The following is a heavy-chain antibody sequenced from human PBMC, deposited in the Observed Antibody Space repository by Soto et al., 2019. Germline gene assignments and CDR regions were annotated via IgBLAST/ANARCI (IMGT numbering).Heavy chain of an antibody. V-gene: IGHV3-23*01. D-gene: IGHD6-19*01. Sequence: GSLRLSCEASGFNFKKFAMGWVRQAPGEGLEWVSGISCCGGSTFYADSVKGRFSLARDDSKNTLSLQLNSLRVEDTAHYYCANADGEQWLIPHLDNWGQGTQVTVSS. J-gene: IGHJ1*01. CDR2: ISCCGGST. CDR1: GFNFKKFA. CDR3: ANADGEQWLIPHLDN.